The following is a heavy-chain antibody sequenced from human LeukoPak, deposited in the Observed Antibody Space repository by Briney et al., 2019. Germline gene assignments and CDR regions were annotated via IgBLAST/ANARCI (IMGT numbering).Heavy chain of an antibody. CDR3: AKDIQLST. CDR2: ISSSGNNA. V-gene: IGHV3-23*01. D-gene: IGHD5-24*01. J-gene: IGHJ3*01. CDR1: GFTFRDAA. Sequence: GGSLRLSCAVSGFTFRDAAMTWVRQAPGKGLEWVSLISSSGNNAYYADSVKGRFTISRDNSKNTLSLQMNSLRVEDTAIYYCAKDIQLSTWGPGTMVTVSS.